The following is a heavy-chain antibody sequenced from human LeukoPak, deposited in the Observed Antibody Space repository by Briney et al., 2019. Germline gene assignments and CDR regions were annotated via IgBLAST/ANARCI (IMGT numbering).Heavy chain of an antibody. CDR2: IKQDGSEK. J-gene: IGHJ4*02. Sequence: GGFLRLSCAASGFTFSSYWMSWVRQAPGKGLEWVANIKQDGSEKYYVDSVKGRFTISRDNAKNSLYLQMNSLRAEDTAVYYCARDRLLYGDYYFDYWGQGTLVTVSS. D-gene: IGHD4-17*01. CDR1: GFTFSSYW. CDR3: ARDRLLYGDYYFDY. V-gene: IGHV3-7*01.